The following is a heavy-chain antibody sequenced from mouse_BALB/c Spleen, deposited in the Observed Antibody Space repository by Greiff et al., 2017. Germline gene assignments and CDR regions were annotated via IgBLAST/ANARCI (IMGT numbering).Heavy chain of an antibody. D-gene: IGHD1-1*01. CDR1: GYTFTDYY. CDR2: IYPGSGNT. CDR3: ARDYYGSSYRAMDY. J-gene: IGHJ4*01. V-gene: IGHV1-77*01. Sequence: VKLQESGAELARPGASVKLSCKASGYTFTDYYINWVKQRTGQGLEWIGEIYPGSGNTYYNEKFKGKATLTAYKSSSTAYMQLSSLTSEDSAVYFCARDYYGSSYRAMDYWGQGTSVTVSS.